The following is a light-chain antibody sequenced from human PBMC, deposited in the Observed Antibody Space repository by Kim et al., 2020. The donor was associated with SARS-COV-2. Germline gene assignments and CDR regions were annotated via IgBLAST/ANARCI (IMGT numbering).Light chain of an antibody. CDR2: LGS. Sequence: DIVMTQSPLSLPVTPGEPASISCRSSQSLLHSNGYNYLDWYLQKPGQSPQLLIYLGSNRASGVPDRFSGSGSGTDFTLKISRVEAEDVGFYYCMQALQTPVTFGGGTKVDIK. CDR1: QSLLHSNGYNY. J-gene: IGKJ4*01. CDR3: MQALQTPVT. V-gene: IGKV2-28*01.